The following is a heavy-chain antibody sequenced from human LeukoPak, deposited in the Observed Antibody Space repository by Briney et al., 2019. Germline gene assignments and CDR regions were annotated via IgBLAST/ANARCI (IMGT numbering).Heavy chain of an antibody. CDR1: GYTFTSYG. D-gene: IGHD3-22*01. V-gene: IGHV3-66*02. CDR2: IYSGGST. Sequence: ASVKVSCKASGYTFTSYGISWVRQAPGKGLEWVSVIYSGGSTYYADSVKGRFTISRDNSKNTLYLQMNSLRAEDTAVYYCARLGSRNYDSSGYYLDYFDYWGQGTLVTVSS. CDR3: ARLGSRNYDSSGYYLDYFDY. J-gene: IGHJ4*02.